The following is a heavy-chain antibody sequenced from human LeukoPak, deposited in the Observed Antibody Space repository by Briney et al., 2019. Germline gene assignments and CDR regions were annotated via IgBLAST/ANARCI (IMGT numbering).Heavy chain of an antibody. Sequence: SETLSLTCTVSGGSISSYYWSWIRQPPGKGLEWIGYVYYSGSTNYNPSLKSRVTISVDTSKNQFSLRLSSVTAADTAVYYCARERRDDYKVYFDYWGQGTLVTVSS. D-gene: IGHD5-24*01. J-gene: IGHJ4*02. CDR1: GGSISSYY. V-gene: IGHV4-59*01. CDR3: ARERRDDYKVYFDY. CDR2: VYYSGST.